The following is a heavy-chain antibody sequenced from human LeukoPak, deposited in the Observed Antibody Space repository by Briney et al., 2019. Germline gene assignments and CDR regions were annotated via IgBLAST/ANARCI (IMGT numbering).Heavy chain of an antibody. CDR3: ARDTAMIKEPLFDY. CDR2: IRYDGSNK. J-gene: IGHJ4*02. Sequence: GGSLRLSCAASGFTFSSYGMHWVRQAPGKGLEWVAFIRYDGSNKYYADSVKGRFTISRDNSKNTLYLQMNSLRAEDTAVYYCARDTAMIKEPLFDYWGQGTLVTVSS. CDR1: GFTFSSYG. V-gene: IGHV3-30*02. D-gene: IGHD3-22*01.